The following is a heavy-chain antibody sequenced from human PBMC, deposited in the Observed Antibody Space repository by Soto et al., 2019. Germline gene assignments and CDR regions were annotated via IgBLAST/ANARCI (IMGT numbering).Heavy chain of an antibody. V-gene: IGHV3-74*01. CDR3: VKVLARGVGVPRFYFDS. CDR2: INADGTST. Sequence: GGSLRLSCAASGFTFSNSWMHWVRQVSGKGLERVSRINADGTSTSYADSVKGRFTISRDNAKNTLYLHVNSLRAEDTAVYYCVKVLARGVGVPRFYFDSWGQGALVTVSS. J-gene: IGHJ4*02. D-gene: IGHD2-2*01. CDR1: GFTFSNSW.